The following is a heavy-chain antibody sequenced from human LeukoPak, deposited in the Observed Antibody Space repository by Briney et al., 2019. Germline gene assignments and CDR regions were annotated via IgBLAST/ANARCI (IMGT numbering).Heavy chain of an antibody. Sequence: GGSLRLSCAASGFTFRSYGMHWVRQAPGKGLEWVAIIRYDGTNKYYADSVKGRFTISRDNSKNTLYLQMNSLRAEDTAVYYCASSAYESSGYGGYYMDVWGKGTTVTVSS. CDR3: ASSAYESSGYGGYYMDV. J-gene: IGHJ6*03. V-gene: IGHV3-30*02. CDR2: IRYDGTNK. CDR1: GFTFRSYG. D-gene: IGHD3-22*01.